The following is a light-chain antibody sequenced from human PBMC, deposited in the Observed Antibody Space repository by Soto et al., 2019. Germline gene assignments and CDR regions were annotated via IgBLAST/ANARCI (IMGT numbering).Light chain of an antibody. CDR1: SSDVGGYTY. CDR3: SSYTSSSTLVV. CDR2: YVS. V-gene: IGLV2-14*03. Sequence: SALTQPASVSGSPGQSITISCAGTSSDVGGYTYVSWYQHHPGKAPELMIYYVSNRPSGVSNRFSGSKSGSTASLNISGLQAEDEADYWCSSYTSSSTLVVFGGGTKLTVL. J-gene: IGLJ2*01.